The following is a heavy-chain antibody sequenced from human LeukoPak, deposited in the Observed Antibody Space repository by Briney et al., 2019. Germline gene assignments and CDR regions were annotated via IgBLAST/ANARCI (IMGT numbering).Heavy chain of an antibody. CDR1: GFTFSSYE. CDR2: ISCNGDST. V-gene: IGHV3-64*01. Sequence: GGSLRLSCAASGFTFSSYEMHWVRQAPGKGLEYVSAISCNGDSTYYANFVKGRFIISRDNSKNTLYLQMGSLRPEDMAVYYCARDRPGDVWGEGTTVTVSS. CDR3: ARDRPGDV. J-gene: IGHJ6*04.